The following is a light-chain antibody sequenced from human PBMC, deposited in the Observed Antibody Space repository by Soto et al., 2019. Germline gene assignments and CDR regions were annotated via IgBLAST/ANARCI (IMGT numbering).Light chain of an antibody. CDR1: QTISSW. CDR3: QQDDNRPIT. J-gene: IGKJ4*01. V-gene: IGKV1-5*03. CDR2: KAS. Sequence: DRPIIHYAYPPSAYVVHRVTTTCRASQTISSWLAWYQQKPGKAPKLLIYKASTLKSGVPSRFSGSGSGTDFTFTISSLQPEDIATYYCQQDDNRPITFGGGSKVEIK.